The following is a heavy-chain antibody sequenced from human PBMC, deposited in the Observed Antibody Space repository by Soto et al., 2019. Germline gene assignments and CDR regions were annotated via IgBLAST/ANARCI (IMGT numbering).Heavy chain of an antibody. CDR3: ARGASGYSYTSYLKYYYYYYGMDV. Sequence: SETLSLTCAVSGGSFTSNNWWTWVRQPPGQGLEWIGEIYRTGSTNYNPSLKSRVTISVDTSKSQFSLKLSSVTAADTAVYYCARGASGYSYTSYLKYYYYYYGMDVWGQGTTVTVSS. J-gene: IGHJ6*02. D-gene: IGHD5-18*01. CDR1: GGSFTSNNW. CDR2: IYRTGST. V-gene: IGHV4-4*02.